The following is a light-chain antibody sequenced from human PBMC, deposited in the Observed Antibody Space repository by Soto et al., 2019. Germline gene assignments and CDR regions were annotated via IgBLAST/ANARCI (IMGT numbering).Light chain of an antibody. V-gene: IGKV3-20*01. CDR2: GAF. J-gene: IGKJ3*01. CDR3: QQYGSSSFA. Sequence: EIVLTQSPGTLSVSPGETATLSCRARQSISSTYLAWYQKKPGQAPSLLLYGAFNRATGIPDRFSGSGSGTDFTLTISRLEPEDYAFYYCQQYGSSSFAFGPGTKVEIK. CDR1: QSISSTY.